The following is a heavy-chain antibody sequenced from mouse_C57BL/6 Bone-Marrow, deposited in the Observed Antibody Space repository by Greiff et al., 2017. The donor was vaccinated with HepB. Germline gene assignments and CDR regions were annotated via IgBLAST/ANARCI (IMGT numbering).Heavy chain of an antibody. Sequence: VKLMESGAELARPGASVKLSCKASGYTFTSYGISWVKQRTGQGLEWIGEIYPRSGNTYYNEKFKGKATLTEDKSSSTAYMELRSLTSEDSAVYFCASPLYYGSRGDFDYWGQGTTLTVSS. V-gene: IGHV1-81*01. CDR2: IYPRSGNT. J-gene: IGHJ2*01. D-gene: IGHD1-1*01. CDR1: GYTFTSYG. CDR3: ASPLYYGSRGDFDY.